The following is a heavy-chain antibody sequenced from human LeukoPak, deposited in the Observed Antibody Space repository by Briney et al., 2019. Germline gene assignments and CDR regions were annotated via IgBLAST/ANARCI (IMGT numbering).Heavy chain of an antibody. Sequence: GGSLRLSCAASGFTFSSYGMIWVRQAPGKGLEWVSGISGSGGSTYVADSVKGRFTVSRDNSKNTLYLQMNSLRADDTAVYYCAKDRPTVYSSSWLHFLDSWGQGTLVTVSS. D-gene: IGHD6-13*01. CDR1: GFTFSSYG. CDR2: ISGSGGST. J-gene: IGHJ4*02. V-gene: IGHV3-23*01. CDR3: AKDRPTVYSSSWLHFLDS.